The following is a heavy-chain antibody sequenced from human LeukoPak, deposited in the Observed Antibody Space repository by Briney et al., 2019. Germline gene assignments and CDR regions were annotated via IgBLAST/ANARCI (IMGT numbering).Heavy chain of an antibody. Sequence: SETLSLTCTVSGGSISSGGYYWSWIRQHPGKGLEWIGYIYYSGSTYYNPSLKSRVTISVDTSKNQFSLTLSSVTAADTAVYYCARAPKGYYYDSSGYPIWGQGTMVTVSS. J-gene: IGHJ3*02. CDR2: IYYSGST. V-gene: IGHV4-31*03. CDR3: ARAPKGYYYDSSGYPI. CDR1: GGSISSGGYY. D-gene: IGHD3-22*01.